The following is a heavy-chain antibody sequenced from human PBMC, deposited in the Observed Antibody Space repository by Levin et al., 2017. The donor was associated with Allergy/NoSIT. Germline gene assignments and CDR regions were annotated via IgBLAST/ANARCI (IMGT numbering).Heavy chain of an antibody. CDR1: GGSISSYY. J-gene: IGHJ6*02. CDR3: ARDRVIVGTTNYFYGMDV. Sequence: SEPLSLTCTVSGGSISSYYWSWIRQPPGKGLEWIGYIYYIGSTNYNPSLKSRVTISVDTSKNQFSLRLTSVTAADTAVYYCARDRVIVGTTNYFYGMDVWGQGTTVTVSS. D-gene: IGHD1-26*01. CDR2: IYYIGST. V-gene: IGHV4-59*01.